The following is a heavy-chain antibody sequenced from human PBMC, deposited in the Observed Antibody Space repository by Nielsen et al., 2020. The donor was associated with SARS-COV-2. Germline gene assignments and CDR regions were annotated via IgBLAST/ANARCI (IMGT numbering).Heavy chain of an antibody. Sequence: GESLKISCTASGFSFMTYNMHWVRQAPGKGLEWVAAILHYGGNVYHADSVKGRFTISRDNSKNTLYLQMNSLRAEDTAVYYCAKDSQWLVSGPIDYWGQGTLVTVSS. CDR2: ILHYGGNV. V-gene: IGHV3-30*04. CDR1: GFSFMTYN. D-gene: IGHD6-19*01. CDR3: AKDSQWLVSGPIDY. J-gene: IGHJ4*02.